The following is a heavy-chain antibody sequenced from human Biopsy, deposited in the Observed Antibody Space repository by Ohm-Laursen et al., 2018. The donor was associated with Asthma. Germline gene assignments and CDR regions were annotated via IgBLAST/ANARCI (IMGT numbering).Heavy chain of an antibody. J-gene: IGHJ4*02. V-gene: IGHV3-7*03. Sequence: SLRLSCTASGFTFSTSCMTWVRPAPGKGLEWVVNIKEDGSEKNYVDSVKGRFTIPTDNGKNSLYLQMNSLRAEDTAVYYCARDVGLRSVYWGQGTLVTVSS. CDR1: GFTFSTSC. CDR3: ARDVGLRSVY. D-gene: IGHD1-26*01. CDR2: IKEDGSEK.